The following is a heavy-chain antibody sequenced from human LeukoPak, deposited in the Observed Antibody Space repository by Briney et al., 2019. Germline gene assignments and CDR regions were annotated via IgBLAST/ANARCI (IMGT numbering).Heavy chain of an antibody. CDR3: AREGRDMTGTDY. V-gene: IGHV3-74*01. Sequence: SGGSLRLSCAASGFTFSSYAMSWVRQAPGKGLVWVSRINSDGSSTSYADSVKGRFTISRDNAKNTLYLQMNSLRAEDTAVYYCAREGRDMTGTDYWGQGTLVTVSS. CDR2: INSDGSST. D-gene: IGHD1-20*01. J-gene: IGHJ4*02. CDR1: GFTFSSYA.